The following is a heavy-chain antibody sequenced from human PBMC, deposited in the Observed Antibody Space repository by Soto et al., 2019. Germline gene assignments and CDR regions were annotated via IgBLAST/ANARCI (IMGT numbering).Heavy chain of an antibody. CDR3: GGLGYCSSTRCPPYLGDFYSYGMDV. Sequence: SETMSLTRTVSGSSIGSGGYYWSWIRQHPGKGLEWIGYIDYSGSTYYNTSLTSRITISVDTPKNQFSLKLSSVAAADTAVYYCGGLGYCSSTRCPPYLGDFYSYGMDVWGQGTTVTVSS. V-gene: IGHV4-31*03. D-gene: IGHD2-2*01. CDR1: GSSIGSGGYY. CDR2: IDYSGST. J-gene: IGHJ6*02.